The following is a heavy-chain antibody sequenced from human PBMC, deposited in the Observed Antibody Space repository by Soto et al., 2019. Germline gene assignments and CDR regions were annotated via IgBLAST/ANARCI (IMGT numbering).Heavy chain of an antibody. CDR2: VYYTGST. V-gene: IGHV4-59*02. D-gene: IGHD5-12*01. Sequence: SYTLSLTCRLSGASVNNYYVSWILQPPGKGLEWIGYVYYTGSTSTKYNPSLQSRVAMSVDSSKNQFSLKLTSMTAADTAIYYCAKYRRTDAEGYRLDFWGPGTLVTVSS. CDR1: GASVNNYY. CDR3: AKYRRTDAEGYRLDF. J-gene: IGHJ4*02.